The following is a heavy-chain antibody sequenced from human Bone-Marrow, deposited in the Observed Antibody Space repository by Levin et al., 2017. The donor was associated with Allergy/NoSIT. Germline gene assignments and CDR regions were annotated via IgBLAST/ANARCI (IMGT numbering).Heavy chain of an antibody. D-gene: IGHD3-10*01. V-gene: IGHV3-23*01. CDR3: AKPLNYFGSGSYPRDAFDI. CDR2: ISGSGGST. Sequence: SCAASGFTFSSYAMSWVRQAPGKGLEWVSAISGSGGSTYYADSVKGRFTISRDNSKNTLYMQMNSLRAEDTAVYYCAKPLNYFGSGSYPRDAFDIWGQGTMVTVSS. J-gene: IGHJ3*02. CDR1: GFTFSSYA.